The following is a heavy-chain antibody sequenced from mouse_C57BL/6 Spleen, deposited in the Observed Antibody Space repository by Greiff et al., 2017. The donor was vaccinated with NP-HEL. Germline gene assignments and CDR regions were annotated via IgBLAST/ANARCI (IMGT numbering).Heavy chain of an antibody. V-gene: IGHV1-64*01. D-gene: IGHD1-1*01. CDR3: ARHYYGSRRDAMDY. CDR2: IHPNSGST. J-gene: IGHJ4*01. CDR1: GYTFTSYW. Sequence: QVQLQQPGAELVKPGASVKLSCKASGYTFTSYWMHWVKQRPGQGLEWIGMIHPNSGSTNYNEKFKSKATLTVDKSSSTAYMQLSSLTSEDSAVYYCARHYYGSRRDAMDYWGQGTSVTVSS.